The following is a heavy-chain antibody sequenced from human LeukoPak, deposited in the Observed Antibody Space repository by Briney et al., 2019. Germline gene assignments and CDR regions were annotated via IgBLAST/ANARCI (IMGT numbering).Heavy chain of an antibody. D-gene: IGHD1-26*01. CDR1: GYRFTNYG. J-gene: IGHJ3*02. CDR3: AKVDPPIIAGARGDAFEI. CDR2: TNPYDDNP. Sequence: ASVTVSFKASGYRFTNYGITWVRQAPGQGLEWMGWTNPYDDNPEYGKKFQGRVTMTTDTSTDTAYLEVSSLRPADTAVYYCAKVDPPIIAGARGDAFEIWGQGTLVTVSS. V-gene: IGHV1-18*01.